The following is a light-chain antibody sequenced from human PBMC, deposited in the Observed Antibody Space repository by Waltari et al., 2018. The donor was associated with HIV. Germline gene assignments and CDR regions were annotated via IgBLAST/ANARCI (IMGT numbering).Light chain of an antibody. CDR3: GSYTTGSTPYV. Sequence: QSALTQPASVSGSPGPSITISCTGTSSDIGGHNYVSWYQQHPGKAPKLMIYEVSNRPSGVSNRFSGSKSGNSASLAISGLQPEDEADYYCGSYTTGSTPYVFGTGTKVTVL. CDR2: EVS. CDR1: SSDIGGHNY. V-gene: IGLV2-14*01. J-gene: IGLJ1*01.